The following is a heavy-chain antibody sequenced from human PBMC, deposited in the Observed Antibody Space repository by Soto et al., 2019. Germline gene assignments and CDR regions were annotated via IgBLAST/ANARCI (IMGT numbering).Heavy chain of an antibody. CDR3: ARTGDYYYYYYYMDV. Sequence: ASVKVSCKASGYTFTSYDINWVRQATGQGLEWMGWMNPNSGNTGYAQKFRGRVTMTRNTSISTAYMELSSLRSEDTAVYYCARTGDYYYYYYYMDVWGKGTTVTVSS. CDR1: GYTFTSYD. CDR2: MNPNSGNT. V-gene: IGHV1-8*01. J-gene: IGHJ6*03. D-gene: IGHD4-17*01.